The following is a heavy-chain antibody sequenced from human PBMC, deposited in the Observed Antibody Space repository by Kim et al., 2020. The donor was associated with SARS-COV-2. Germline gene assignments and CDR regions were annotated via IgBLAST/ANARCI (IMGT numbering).Heavy chain of an antibody. J-gene: IGHJ4*02. Sequence: GGSLRLSCAASGFTFSSYGMHWVRQAPGKGLEWVAVIWYDGSNKYYADSVKGRFTISRDNSKNTLYLQMNSLRAEDTAVYYCARDIPPPDGSNPDYWGQGPLLTLSP. CDR2: IWYDGSNK. D-gene: IGHD2-2*01. V-gene: IGHV3-33*01. CDR3: ARDIPPPDGSNPDY. CDR1: GFTFSSYG.